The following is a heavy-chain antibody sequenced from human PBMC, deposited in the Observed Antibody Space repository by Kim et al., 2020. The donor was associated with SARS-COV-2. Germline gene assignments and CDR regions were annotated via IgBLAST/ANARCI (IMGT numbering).Heavy chain of an antibody. D-gene: IGHD3-10*01. CDR3: AKAEGLGSFDYFDY. J-gene: IGHJ4*02. Sequence: ADSVKGRFTISRDNSKNSLYLQMTSLRAEDTSVYYCAKAEGLGSFDYFDYWGQGTLVTVSS. V-gene: IGHV3-33*06.